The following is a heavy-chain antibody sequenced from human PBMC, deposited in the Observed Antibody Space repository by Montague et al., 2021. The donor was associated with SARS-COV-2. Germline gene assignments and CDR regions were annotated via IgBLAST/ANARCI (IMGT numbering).Heavy chain of an antibody. CDR2: IFWNDDK. V-gene: IGHV2-5*01. J-gene: IGHJ4*02. CDR1: GFSLISDGVG. CDR3: AHSFLFSSLSDFDS. Sequence: PALVKPTQTLTLTCTFSGFSLISDGVGVGWIRQPPGKALEWLALIFWNDDKRYNSSLKNRLTVTKDTSKNQVVLTMTNMDPLDTGTYYCAHSFLFSSLSDFDSWGQGTLVTVAS.